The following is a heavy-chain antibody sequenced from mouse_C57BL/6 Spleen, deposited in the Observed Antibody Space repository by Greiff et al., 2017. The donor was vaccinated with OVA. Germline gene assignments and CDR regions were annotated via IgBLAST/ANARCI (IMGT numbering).Heavy chain of an antibody. V-gene: IGHV5-4*03. CDR2: ISDGGSYT. J-gene: IGHJ1*03. CDR1: GFTFSSYA. D-gene: IGHD1-1*01. Sequence: EVKLMESGGGLVKPGGSLKLSCAASGFTFSSYAMSWVRQTPEKRLEWVATISDGGSYTYYPDNVKGRFTISRDNAKNNLYLQMSHLKSEDTAMYYGARGGYYYGSSYDWYFDVGGTGTTVTVSS. CDR3: ARGGYYYGSSYDWYFDV.